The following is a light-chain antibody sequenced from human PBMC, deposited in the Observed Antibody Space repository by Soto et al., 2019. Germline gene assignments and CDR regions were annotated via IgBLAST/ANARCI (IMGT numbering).Light chain of an antibody. CDR2: GTS. CDR1: QRISSY. J-gene: IGKJ4*01. Sequence: DIQMTQFPSSLSASIGDRVTINCRTSQRISSYLHWYQQKPGKAPKLLIYGTSSLQSWVPSRFSGSGSGTAFTLTISSLQPADFANYYCQQSYNTPLFGGGTKVEIK. CDR3: QQSYNTPL. V-gene: IGKV1-39*01.